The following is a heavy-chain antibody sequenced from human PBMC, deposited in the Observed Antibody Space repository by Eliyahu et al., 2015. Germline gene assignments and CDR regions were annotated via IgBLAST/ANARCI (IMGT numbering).Heavy chain of an antibody. CDR1: GFSLSTSGVT. J-gene: IGHJ5*02. V-gene: IGHV2-5*01. Sequence: QITLKESGPTLVKPTQTLTLTCTFSGFSLSTSGVTLGWIRQPPGKALEWLALIYWXDDKRYXPSLKSRLTITKDTSKNQVVLTMTNVDPVDTATYYCAHNSIAAAGTGWFDPWGQGTLVTVSS. CDR2: IYWXDDK. D-gene: IGHD6-13*01. CDR3: AHNSIAAAGTGWFDP.